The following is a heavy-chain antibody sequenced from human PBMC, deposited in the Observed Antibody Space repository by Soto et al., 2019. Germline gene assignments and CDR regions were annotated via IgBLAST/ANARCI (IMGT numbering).Heavy chain of an antibody. CDR1: GYTFSTYD. CDR3: ARVNYYGSGSYEDFFYYYGLDV. V-gene: IGHV1-8*01. J-gene: IGHJ6*02. Sequence: QVQLVQSGAEVKKPGASVKVSCKASGYTFSTYDINWVRQAPGQGLEWMGWMNPNSGDTGYAQKFLSRVTMTRDSSIRTVYMELSSLSSEDTAVYYCARVNYYGSGSYEDFFYYYGLDVWGQGTTVTVSS. CDR2: MNPNSGDT. D-gene: IGHD3-10*01.